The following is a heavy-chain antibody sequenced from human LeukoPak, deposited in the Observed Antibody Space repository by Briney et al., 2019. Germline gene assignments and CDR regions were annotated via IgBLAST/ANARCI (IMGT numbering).Heavy chain of an antibody. CDR3: ARMAMDPAMVTNFFDL. J-gene: IGHJ4*02. Sequence: ASVKISCKASGYTFTDYYMYWVRQAPGQGPECMGVIYPSGGGTTYAQKFQGRVTLTKDTATSTVYIELSSLRSDDTAVYYCARMAMDPAMVTNFFDLWGQGTLLIVSA. V-gene: IGHV1-46*01. CDR2: IYPSGGGT. D-gene: IGHD5-18*01. CDR1: GYTFTDYY.